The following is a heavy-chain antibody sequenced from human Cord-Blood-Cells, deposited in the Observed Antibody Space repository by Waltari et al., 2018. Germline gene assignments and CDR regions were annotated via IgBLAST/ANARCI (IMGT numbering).Heavy chain of an antibody. Sequence: QLQLQESGPGLVKPSETLSLTCTVSGGSISSSSYYWGWIRQPPGKGLEWIGSIYYSGSTNYNPSLKRRVTISVDTSKNQFSLKLSSVTAADTAVYYCASSFGSGSYYWYFDLWGRGTLVTVSS. D-gene: IGHD3-10*01. CDR2: IYYSGST. V-gene: IGHV4-39*01. CDR3: ASSFGSGSYYWYFDL. J-gene: IGHJ2*01. CDR1: GGSISSSSYY.